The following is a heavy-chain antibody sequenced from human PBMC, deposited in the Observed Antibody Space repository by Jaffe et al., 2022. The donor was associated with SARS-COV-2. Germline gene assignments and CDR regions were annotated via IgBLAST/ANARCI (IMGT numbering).Heavy chain of an antibody. CDR3: AKAYIGDFDV. CDR2: ISWNSDSI. J-gene: IGHJ3*01. CDR1: GFTFENYA. D-gene: IGHD4-17*01. V-gene: IGHV3-9*01. Sequence: EVQLVASGGSLVQPGGSLRLSCAASGFTFENYAMHWVRQVPGKGLEWVSGISWNSDSIGYGDSVKGRFTISRDNAKNSLFLQMDSLRVADTALYYCAKAYIGDFDVWGQGTLVTVSS.